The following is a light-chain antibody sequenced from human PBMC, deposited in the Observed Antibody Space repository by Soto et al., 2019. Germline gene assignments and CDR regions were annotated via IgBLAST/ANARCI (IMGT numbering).Light chain of an antibody. V-gene: IGKV3-20*01. J-gene: IGKJ1*01. CDR1: QSVSSTY. Sequence: EIVLTQSPGTLSLSPGERASLSYRASQSVSSTYLAWYQQKPGQAPRLVIYATSTRATGIPDRFSGSGSGTDFTLTISRLEPEDFAMYYCQHYGSSLWTFGQGTKVEIK. CDR2: ATS. CDR3: QHYGSSLWT.